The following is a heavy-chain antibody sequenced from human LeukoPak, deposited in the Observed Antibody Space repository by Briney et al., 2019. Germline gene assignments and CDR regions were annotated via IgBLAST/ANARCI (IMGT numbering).Heavy chain of an antibody. J-gene: IGHJ4*02. Sequence: GASVKVSCKASGYTFTKYGISWVRQAPGQGLEWMGGIIPIFGTANYAQKFQGRVTITADESTSTAYMELSSLRSEDTAVYYCARAPYYYGSGSYYLGFDYWGQGTLVTVSS. CDR3: ARAPYYYGSGSYYLGFDY. CDR2: IIPIFGTA. V-gene: IGHV1-69*13. D-gene: IGHD3-10*01. CDR1: GYTFTKYG.